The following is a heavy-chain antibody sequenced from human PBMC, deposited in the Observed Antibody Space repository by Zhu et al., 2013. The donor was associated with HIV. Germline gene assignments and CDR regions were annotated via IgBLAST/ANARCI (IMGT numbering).Heavy chain of an antibody. V-gene: IGHV1-2*02. CDR1: GYAFTSFY. J-gene: IGHJ4*02. D-gene: IGHD2-21*01. CDR3: ARADRVVIDY. CDR2: INPNSGDT. Sequence: QVDLVQSGTEVKKPGSSVKLSCKASGYAFTSFYLHWVRQAPGQGLEWMGWINPNSGDTNYAQKFQGRVTMARDTSISTAYMELSRLKSDDTAVYYCARADRVVIDYWGQGTLVTVSS.